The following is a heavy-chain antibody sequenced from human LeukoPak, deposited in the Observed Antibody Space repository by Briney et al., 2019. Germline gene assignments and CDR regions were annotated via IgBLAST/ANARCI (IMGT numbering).Heavy chain of an antibody. J-gene: IGHJ6*04. Sequence: PGGSLRLSCAASGFTFDGYAMHWVRQAPGKGLEWVSGISWNSGSIGYADSVKGRFTISRDNAKNSLYLQMNSLRAEDTAVYYCARDRVGEYCGGDCYSLDVWGKGTTVTVSS. D-gene: IGHD2-21*02. CDR3: ARDRVGEYCGGDCYSLDV. CDR1: GFTFDGYA. V-gene: IGHV3-9*01. CDR2: ISWNSGSI.